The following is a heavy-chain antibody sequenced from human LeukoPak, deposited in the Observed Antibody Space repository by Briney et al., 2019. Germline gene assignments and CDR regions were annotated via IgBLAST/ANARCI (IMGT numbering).Heavy chain of an antibody. V-gene: IGHV4-39*01. CDR1: GGSISSSSYY. Sequence: SETLSLTCTVSGGSISSSSYYWGWIRQPPGKGLEWLGSIYYSGSTYYNPSLKSRVTISVDTSKNQFSLKLSSVTAADTAVYYCARRSFYVGSPFDYWGQGTLVTVSS. D-gene: IGHD5/OR15-5a*01. CDR2: IYYSGST. CDR3: ARRSFYVGSPFDY. J-gene: IGHJ4*02.